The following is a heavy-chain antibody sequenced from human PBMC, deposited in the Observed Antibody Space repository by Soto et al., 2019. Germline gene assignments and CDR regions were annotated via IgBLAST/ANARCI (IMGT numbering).Heavy chain of an antibody. D-gene: IGHD2-2*01. CDR1: GFTFSSYW. J-gene: IGHJ4*02. CDR3: ARGRPDIVVVPAASDY. V-gene: IGHV3-74*01. Sequence: PGGSLRLSCAASGFTFSSYWMHWVRQAPGKGLVWVSRINSDGSSTSYADSVKGRFTISRDNAKNALYLQMNSLRAEDTAVYYRARGRPDIVVVPAASDYWGQGTLVTVSS. CDR2: INSDGSST.